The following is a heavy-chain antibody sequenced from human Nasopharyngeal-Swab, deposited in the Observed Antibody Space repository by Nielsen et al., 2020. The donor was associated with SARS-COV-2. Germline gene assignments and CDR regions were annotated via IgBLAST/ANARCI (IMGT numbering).Heavy chain of an antibody. Sequence: WIRQPPGKGLEWIGYIYYSGSTYYNPPLKSRVTISVDTSKNQFSLKLSSVTAADTAVYYCARHDRDIVVVGPWGQGTLVTVSS. CDR2: IYYSGST. J-gene: IGHJ5*02. D-gene: IGHD2-2*01. CDR3: ARHDRDIVVVGP. V-gene: IGHV4-30-4*01.